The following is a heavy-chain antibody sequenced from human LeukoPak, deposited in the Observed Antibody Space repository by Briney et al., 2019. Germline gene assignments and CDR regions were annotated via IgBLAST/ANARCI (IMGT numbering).Heavy chain of an antibody. Sequence: GASVKVSCKASGYTFTGYYMHWVRQATGQGLEWMGWMNPNSGNTGYAQKFQGRVTITRNTSISTAYMELSSLRSEDTAVYYCARASGGVDYWGQGTLVTVSS. V-gene: IGHV1-8*03. CDR1: GYTFTGYY. CDR2: MNPNSGNT. CDR3: ARASGGVDY. D-gene: IGHD2-15*01. J-gene: IGHJ4*02.